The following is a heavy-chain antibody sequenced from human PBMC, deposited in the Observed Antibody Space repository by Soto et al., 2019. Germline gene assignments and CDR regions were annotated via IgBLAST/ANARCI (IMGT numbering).Heavy chain of an antibody. Sequence: SPTLCLPCAISGDMVSGNSAAGNWIRQSPSRGLEWLGRTYYRSRWYNEYAVSVKRRITVTTYTSKNQFSLVLNSVTPEDTAVYYCAREFPYYGSSYSYLDYWGQGALVTVSS. J-gene: IGHJ4*02. D-gene: IGHD3-16*01. CDR2: TYYRSRWYN. CDR1: GDMVSGNSAA. V-gene: IGHV6-1*01. CDR3: AREFPYYGSSYSYLDY.